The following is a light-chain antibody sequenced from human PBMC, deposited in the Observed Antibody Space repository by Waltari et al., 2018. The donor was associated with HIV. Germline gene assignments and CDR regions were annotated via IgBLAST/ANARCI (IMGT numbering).Light chain of an antibody. CDR1: SSDGGSYNL. J-gene: IGLJ1*01. Sequence: QSALTPPASVSGSPGQSITISCTGTSSDGGSYNLFSWYQQHPGKAPKLMIYEGSKRPSGVSNRFSGSKSGNTASLTISGLQAEDEADYYCCSYAGSSTYVFGTGTKVTVL. CDR3: CSYAGSSTYV. V-gene: IGLV2-23*01. CDR2: EGS.